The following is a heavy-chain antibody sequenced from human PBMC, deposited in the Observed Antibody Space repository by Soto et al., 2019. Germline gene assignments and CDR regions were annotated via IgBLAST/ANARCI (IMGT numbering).Heavy chain of an antibody. V-gene: IGHV1-69*02. CDR1: GGTFRSYT. J-gene: IGHJ3*02. CDR3: ASEVGYDSSGAGGEEAFDI. Sequence: QVQLVQSGAEVKKTGSSVKVSCKASGGTFRSYTISWVRQAPGQGLAWMGRIIPLLGIANYAQKFQGRVTITADKSTSTAYMELSSLRSEDTAVYYCASEVGYDSSGAGGEEAFDIWGQGTMVTVSS. D-gene: IGHD3-22*01. CDR2: IIPLLGIA.